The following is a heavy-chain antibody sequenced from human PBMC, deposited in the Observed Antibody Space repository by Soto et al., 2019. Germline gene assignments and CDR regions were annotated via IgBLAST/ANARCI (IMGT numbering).Heavy chain of an antibody. Sequence: SVKVSCQESGYTLTSYYIHTARPAPAQRLEWIGIFNPSPCTTNHAQMLLGRVTMTRDTSTSTVYMDLSCLITEDTAAPYCARGYISASLDDWG. V-gene: IGHV1-46*01. CDR2: FNPSPCTT. CDR3: ARGYISASLDD. J-gene: IGHJ4*01. CDR1: GYTLTSYY. D-gene: IGHD6-25*01.